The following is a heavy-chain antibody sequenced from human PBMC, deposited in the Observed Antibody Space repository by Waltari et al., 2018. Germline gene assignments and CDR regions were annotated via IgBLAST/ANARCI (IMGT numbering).Heavy chain of an antibody. Sequence: QVQLQESGPGLVKPSETLSLTCAVSGYSISSGYYWGWIRQPPGKGLEWIGSIYHSGSTYYNPSLKSRVTISVDTSKNQFSLKLSSVTAADTAVYYCARLKQQLVLWGQGTLVTVSS. CDR2: IYHSGST. CDR1: GYSISSGYY. CDR3: ARLKQQLVL. D-gene: IGHD6-13*01. V-gene: IGHV4-38-2*01. J-gene: IGHJ4*02.